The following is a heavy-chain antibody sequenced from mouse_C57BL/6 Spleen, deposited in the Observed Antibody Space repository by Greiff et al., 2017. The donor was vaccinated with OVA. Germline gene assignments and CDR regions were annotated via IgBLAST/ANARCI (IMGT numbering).Heavy chain of an antibody. Sequence: EVQLQQSGPSLVRPSQTLSLTCTVTGFSINSDCYWIWIRQFPGNKLEYIGYTFYSGLTYYNPSLESPTYITRDTSKNQFSLKLSSVTTEDTATYYCARELRKGYFEVWGTGTTVTVSS. J-gene: IGHJ1*03. CDR2: TFYSGLT. CDR1: GFSINSDCY. D-gene: IGHD1-1*01. CDR3: ARELRKGYFEV. V-gene: IGHV3-3*01.